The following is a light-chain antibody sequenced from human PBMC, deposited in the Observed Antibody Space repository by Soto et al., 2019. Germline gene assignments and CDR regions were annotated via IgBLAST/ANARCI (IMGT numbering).Light chain of an antibody. Sequence: DIVMTQSPASLAVSLCERATINCKFSLSFLYKSNNKNHLAWYQRKPGQPPQLIIYWASTRESGVPERFSGSGSGTDFTLTISSLEAEDVAFYWCQQYFDVPFTFGGGTKVDIK. CDR2: WAS. V-gene: IGKV4-1*01. J-gene: IGKJ4*01. CDR3: QQYFDVPFT. CDR1: LSFLYKSNNKNH.